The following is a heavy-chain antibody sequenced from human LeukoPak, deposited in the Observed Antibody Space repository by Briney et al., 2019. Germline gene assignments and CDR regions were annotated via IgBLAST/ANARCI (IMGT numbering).Heavy chain of an antibody. D-gene: IGHD6-19*01. CDR3: AKRLAGASGWYSLDY. V-gene: IGHV3-30*04. CDR1: GFTFSSYA. Sequence: GGSLRLSCAASGFTFSSYAMHWVRQAPGKGLEWVAVISYDGSNKYYADSVKGRFTISRDNSKNTLYLQMNSLRAEDTAVYYCAKRLAGASGWYSLDYWGQGTLVTVSS. CDR2: ISYDGSNK. J-gene: IGHJ4*02.